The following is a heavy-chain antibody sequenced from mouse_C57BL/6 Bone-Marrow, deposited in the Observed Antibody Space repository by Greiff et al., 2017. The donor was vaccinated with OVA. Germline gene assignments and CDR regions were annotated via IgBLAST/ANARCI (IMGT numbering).Heavy chain of an antibody. CDR1: GFTFTDYY. CDR3: ARSHYYGSHDV. Sequence: EVQLVESGGGLVQPGGSLSLSCAASGFTFTDYYMSWVRQPPGKALEWLGFIRNKANGYTTEYSASVKGRFTISRDNSQSIRYLQMNALRAEDSATYYCARSHYYGSHDVWGTGTTVTVSS. D-gene: IGHD1-1*01. V-gene: IGHV7-3*01. CDR2: IRNKANGYTT. J-gene: IGHJ1*03.